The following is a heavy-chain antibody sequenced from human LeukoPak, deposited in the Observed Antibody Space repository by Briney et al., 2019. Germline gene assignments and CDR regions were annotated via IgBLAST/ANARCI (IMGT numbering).Heavy chain of an antibody. V-gene: IGHV1-18*01. CDR3: ARVVSDYDILTGYPWDAFDI. D-gene: IGHD3-9*01. J-gene: IGHJ3*02. CDR1: GYSFTNYG. Sequence: ASVKVSCKASGYSFTNYGISWVRQAPGQGLERMGGISAYNGNTDYAQKVQDRVTMTTDTSTSTAYMELRSLRSDDTAVYYCARVVSDYDILTGYPWDAFDIWGQGTMVTVSS. CDR2: ISAYNGNT.